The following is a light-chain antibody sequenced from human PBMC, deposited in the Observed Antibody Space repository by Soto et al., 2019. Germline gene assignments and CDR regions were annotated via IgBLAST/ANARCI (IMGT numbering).Light chain of an antibody. CDR1: SSNIGAGYD. CDR3: AAWDDSLFGHV. Sequence: QSVLTQPPSVSGAPGQRVTISCTGSSSNIGAGYDVHWYQQLPGTAPKLLIYGNSNRPSGVPDRFSGSKSGTSASLAISGLQSDDEADYYCAAWDDSLFGHVFGTGTKVTVL. CDR2: GNS. J-gene: IGLJ1*01. V-gene: IGLV1-40*01.